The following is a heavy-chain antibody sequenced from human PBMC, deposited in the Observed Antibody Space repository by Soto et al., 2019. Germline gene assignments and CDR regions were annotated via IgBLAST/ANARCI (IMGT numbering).Heavy chain of an antibody. D-gene: IGHD2-15*01. Sequence: EVQLVESGGGLVQSGGSLRLSCIASGFSLTQYWMSWVRQTPRKGLEWVAKINEDGTKRDYMESVEGRFTISRDIAKNSVSLQMNSLRADDTAVYFCTRGDGRCSGGSCFLDSWGQGTLVTVSS. CDR1: GFSLTQYW. CDR2: INEDGTKR. CDR3: TRGDGRCSGGSCFLDS. V-gene: IGHV3-7*01. J-gene: IGHJ4*02.